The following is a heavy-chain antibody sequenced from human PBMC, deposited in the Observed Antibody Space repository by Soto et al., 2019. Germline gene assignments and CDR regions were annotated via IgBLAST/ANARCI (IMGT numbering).Heavy chain of an antibody. CDR1: GGSISSSYW. J-gene: IGHJ6*02. CDR3: ARVSGSYYYGMDV. V-gene: IGHV4-4*02. Sequence: QVQLQESGPGLVKPSGTLSLTCAVSGGSISSSYWWSWVRQPPGKGLEWIGEIYHSGSTNYNTSXXXXXXXXXXXXXXXXXXXXXXXXXXXXXXXXXARVSGSYYYGMDVWGQGTTVTVSS. CDR2: IYHSGST. D-gene: IGHD3-10*01.